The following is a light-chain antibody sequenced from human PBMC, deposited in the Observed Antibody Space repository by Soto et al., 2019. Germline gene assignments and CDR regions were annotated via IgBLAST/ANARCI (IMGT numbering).Light chain of an antibody. J-gene: IGKJ2*01. CDR2: AAS. Sequence: DIQMTQSPSSLSASVGDRVTITCRASQNIRNYLNWYQQRPGKTPNLLVYAASNLRGGVPSRFSGSGSGTVFTLTINSLQPEDFATYYCQQIHCTSSYTFGQGTRVDIK. CDR3: QQIHCTSSYT. V-gene: IGKV1-39*01. CDR1: QNIRNY.